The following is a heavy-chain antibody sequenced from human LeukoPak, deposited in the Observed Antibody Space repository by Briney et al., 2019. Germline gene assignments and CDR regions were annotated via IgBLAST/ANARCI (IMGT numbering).Heavy chain of an antibody. CDR1: GGSISGSSYF. CDR2: IYYSGST. D-gene: IGHD1-1*01. J-gene: IGHJ4*02. Sequence: SETLSLTCTVSGGSISGSSYFWGWIRQPPGKGLEWIGSIYYSGSTYYNPSLKSRVTISVDTSKNQFSLKLSSVTAADTAVYYCARQRNWIVDYWGQGTLVTVSS. CDR3: ARQRNWIVDY. V-gene: IGHV4-39*01.